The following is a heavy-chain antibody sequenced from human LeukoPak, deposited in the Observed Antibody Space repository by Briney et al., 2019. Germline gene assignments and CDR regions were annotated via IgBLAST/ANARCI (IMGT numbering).Heavy chain of an antibody. D-gene: IGHD3-9*01. CDR3: ASFPVLRYFDWLLEDAFDI. V-gene: IGHV3-7*01. J-gene: IGHJ3*02. Sequence: GGSLRLSCAASGFTFSSYWMSWVRQAPGKGLEWVANIKQDGSEKYYVDSVKGRFTISRDNAKNSLYLQMNSLRAEDTAVYYCASFPVLRYFDWLLEDAFDIWGQGTMVTVSS. CDR1: GFTFSSYW. CDR2: IKQDGSEK.